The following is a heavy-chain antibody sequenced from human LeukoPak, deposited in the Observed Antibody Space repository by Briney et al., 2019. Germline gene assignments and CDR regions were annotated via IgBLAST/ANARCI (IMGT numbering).Heavy chain of an antibody. V-gene: IGHV1-69*04. D-gene: IGHD3-16*01. J-gene: IGHJ3*02. CDR1: GGTFSSYA. Sequence: SVKVSCKASGGTFSSYAISWVRQAPGQGLEWMGRIIPILGIANYAQKFQGRVTITADKSTSTAYMELSSLRSEDTAVYYCARLAGGGTYSAPLYIWGQGTMVTVSS. CDR2: IIPILGIA. CDR3: ARLAGGGTYSAPLYI.